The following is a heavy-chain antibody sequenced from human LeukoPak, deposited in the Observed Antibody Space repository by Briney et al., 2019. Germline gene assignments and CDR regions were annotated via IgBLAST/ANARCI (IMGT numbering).Heavy chain of an antibody. Sequence: ASETVSCTASVYTFTIYYIHLVRQAPGQGLEWMGMINPSGAGTRHAQKYQGRVTMTRDTSTSTVYLEVSSLRSEDTAVYYCARGQLTDDLDYWGQGTLVTVSS. CDR3: ARGQLTDDLDY. CDR2: INPSGAGT. D-gene: IGHD1-14*01. CDR1: VYTFTIYY. J-gene: IGHJ4*02. V-gene: IGHV1-46*01.